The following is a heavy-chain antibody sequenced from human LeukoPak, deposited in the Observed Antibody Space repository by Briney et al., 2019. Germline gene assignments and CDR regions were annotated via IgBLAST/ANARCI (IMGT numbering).Heavy chain of an antibody. CDR2: IYYSGSV. CDR3: ASGGRFCAAGSGYPNWFAP. CDR1: GGSLSSGDSY. D-gene: IGHD2-15*01. Sequence: SQTLSLTCSVSGGSLSSGDSYWSWVRQSPEKGLEWLGFIYYSGSVFYNPSLKSRLSISVDSSVHQFSLTLTSVTAADTAVYYCASGGRFCAAGSGYPNWFAPWGQGTLVTVSS. V-gene: IGHV4-30-4*01. J-gene: IGHJ5*02.